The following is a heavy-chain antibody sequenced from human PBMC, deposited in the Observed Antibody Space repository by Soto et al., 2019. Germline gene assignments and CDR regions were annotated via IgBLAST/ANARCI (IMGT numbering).Heavy chain of an antibody. CDR2: ISYDGSNK. V-gene: IGHV3-30-3*01. Sequence: GGSLTLTCAASGFTFSSYAMHWVRQAPGKGLEWVAVISYDGSNKYYADFVKGRFTISRDNSKNTLYLQMNSLRGGGTAVYYCARGDHYDSSGFSSTPYFDYWGHGTLVTVSS. D-gene: IGHD3-22*01. CDR1: GFTFSSYA. CDR3: ARGDHYDSSGFSSTPYFDY. J-gene: IGHJ4*01.